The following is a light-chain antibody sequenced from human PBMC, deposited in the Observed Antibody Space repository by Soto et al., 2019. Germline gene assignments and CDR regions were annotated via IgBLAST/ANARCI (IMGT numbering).Light chain of an antibody. CDR3: QQYGSSS. V-gene: IGKV3-20*01. CDR2: GAS. Sequence: EIVLTQSPGTLSLSPGERATLSCRASQSVSSSYLAWYQQKPGQAPRLLIYGASSRATGIPDRFSGSGSGTDFTLTISRLAPEDFAVYYCQQYGSSSFDQGTKVEIK. J-gene: IGKJ1*01. CDR1: QSVSSSY.